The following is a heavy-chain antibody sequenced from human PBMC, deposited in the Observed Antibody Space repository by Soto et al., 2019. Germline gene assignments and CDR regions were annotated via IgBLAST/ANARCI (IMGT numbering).Heavy chain of an antibody. CDR3: ARGNIAASGTKFDP. D-gene: IGHD6-13*01. Sequence: QVQLQESGPGLVKPSETLSLTCTVSVDSVTSRSYYWTWVRQPPGKGLEWIGYIYYSGNINYNPSLKSRFTISVDTSTNQFSLKLTSVTAADTAIYYCARGNIAASGTKFDPWGQGILVTVSS. V-gene: IGHV4-61*01. CDR2: IYYSGNI. J-gene: IGHJ5*02. CDR1: VDSVTSRSYY.